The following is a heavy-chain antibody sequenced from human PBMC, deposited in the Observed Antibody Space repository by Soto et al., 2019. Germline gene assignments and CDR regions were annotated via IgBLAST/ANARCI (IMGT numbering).Heavy chain of an antibody. CDR3: ARGGYSYGHFDY. CDR2: INPNSGGT. D-gene: IGHD5-18*01. CDR1: GYTFTGYY. Sequence: ASVKVSCKASGYTFTGYYMHWVRQAPGQGLEWMGWINPNSGGTNYAQKFQGRVTMTRDTSISTAYMELSSVTAADTAVYYCARGGYSYGHFDYWGQGTLVTVSS. J-gene: IGHJ4*02. V-gene: IGHV1-2*02.